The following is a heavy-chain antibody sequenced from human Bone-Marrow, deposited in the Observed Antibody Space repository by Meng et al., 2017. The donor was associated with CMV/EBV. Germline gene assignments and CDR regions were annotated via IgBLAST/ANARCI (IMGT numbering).Heavy chain of an antibody. CDR3: ARLTIPHGMDV. CDR2: IYYSGST. CDR1: GGSISGDDYY. Sequence: LRLSCTVSGGSISGDDYYWSWIRQPPGKGLEWIGYIYYSGSTYYSPSLKRRVTISVDTSKNQFSLKLSSMTAADTAVYYCARLTIPHGMDVWGQGTTVTVSS. D-gene: IGHD2-2*01. V-gene: IGHV4-30-4*08. J-gene: IGHJ6*02.